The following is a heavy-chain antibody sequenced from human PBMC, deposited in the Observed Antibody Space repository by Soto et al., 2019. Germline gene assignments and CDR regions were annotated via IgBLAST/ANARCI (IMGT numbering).Heavy chain of an antibody. J-gene: IGHJ4*02. CDR3: VRVVAIPGYPDN. Sequence: QVQLVQSGAEVRQPASSVKVSCKTSEGTFSSYAISWVRQAPGQGLEWMGGIVPIVDPSTYAQKCQGRVTXXAXXSTSTVYMELSSLRSDDTAVYYCVRVVAIPGYPDNWGQGTLVTVSS. V-gene: IGHV1-69*12. CDR1: EGTFSSYA. D-gene: IGHD5-12*01. CDR2: IVPIVDPS.